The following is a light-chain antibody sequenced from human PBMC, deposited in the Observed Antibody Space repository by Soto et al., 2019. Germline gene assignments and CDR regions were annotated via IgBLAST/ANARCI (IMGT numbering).Light chain of an antibody. CDR2: AAS. Sequence: IQMTQSPSSLPASIGDRVTIPRRASQSISSYLNWYQQIQGKAPKLLIYAASSLQSGVPSRFSGSGSGTEFTLTISRLQPDDFATYYCQHYNSYSEAFGQGTKVDIK. CDR3: QHYNSYSEA. V-gene: IGKV1-39*01. CDR1: QSISSY. J-gene: IGKJ1*01.